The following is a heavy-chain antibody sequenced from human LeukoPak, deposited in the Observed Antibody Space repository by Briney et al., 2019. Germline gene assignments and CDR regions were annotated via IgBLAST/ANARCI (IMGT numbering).Heavy chain of an antibody. Sequence: GGSLRLSCAASGFTFSSYEMNWVRQAPGKGLEWVAFIRYDGSNKYYADSVKGRFTISRDNSKNTLYLQMNSLRAEDTAVYYCAKDQGAMRAAIIDYWGQGTLVTVSS. CDR2: IRYDGSNK. V-gene: IGHV3-30*02. D-gene: IGHD2-2*01. CDR3: AKDQGAMRAAIIDY. J-gene: IGHJ4*02. CDR1: GFTFSSYE.